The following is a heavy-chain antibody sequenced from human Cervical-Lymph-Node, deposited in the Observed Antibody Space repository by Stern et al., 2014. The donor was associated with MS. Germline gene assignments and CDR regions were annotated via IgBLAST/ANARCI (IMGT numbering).Heavy chain of an antibody. CDR1: GYTLTEMS. CDR3: ATHRGRVTYYYGLDV. CDR2: YDPQHGET. D-gene: IGHD2-21*02. Sequence: QVQLVQSGAEVKKPGASVKVSCKVSGYTLTEMSMHWVRQAPGKGLEWMGGYDPQHGETVYAQKIQGRVTRAEDRPTDTAYMELTSLRSDATAVYYCATHRGRVTYYYGLDVWGQGTTVTVSS. J-gene: IGHJ6*02. V-gene: IGHV1-24*01.